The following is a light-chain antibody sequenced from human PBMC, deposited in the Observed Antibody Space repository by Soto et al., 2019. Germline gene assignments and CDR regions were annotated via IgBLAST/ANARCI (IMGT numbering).Light chain of an antibody. CDR3: QQYHNWPIT. CDR1: QSVSSN. CDR2: GAS. V-gene: IGKV3-15*01. Sequence: EIVMTQSPATLSVSPGERATLSCRASQSVSSNLAWYQQKPGQAPRLLIYGASTGATGVPARFSGSGSGTEFTLTISSLQSEDFAVYYCQQYHNWPITFGQGTRLEIK. J-gene: IGKJ5*01.